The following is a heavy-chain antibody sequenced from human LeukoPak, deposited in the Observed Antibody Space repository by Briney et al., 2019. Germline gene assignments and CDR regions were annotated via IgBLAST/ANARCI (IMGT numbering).Heavy chain of an antibody. D-gene: IGHD6-19*01. Sequence: ASVKVSCKASGYTFTNYPMIWVRQAPGQGLEWMGWISTNTGNPTLAQGFTGRFVFSLDTSVGTTYLQTSSLKTEDTAVYYCARGGYSRGQGSPFDYWGQGTLVTVSS. CDR2: ISTNTGNP. CDR1: GYTFTNYP. J-gene: IGHJ4*02. V-gene: IGHV7-4-1*02. CDR3: ARGGYSRGQGSPFDY.